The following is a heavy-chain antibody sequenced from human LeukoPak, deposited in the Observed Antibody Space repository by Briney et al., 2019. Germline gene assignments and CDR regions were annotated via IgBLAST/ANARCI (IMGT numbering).Heavy chain of an antibody. D-gene: IGHD3-9*01. CDR1: GYTFTGYY. CDR2: INPNSGGT. V-gene: IGHV1-2*02. Sequence: ASVKVSCKASGYTFTGYYMHWVRQAPGQGLEWMGWINPNSGGTNYAQKLQGRVTMTTDTSTSTAYMELRSLRSDDTAVYYCARVETWYDILTGYYARGWFDPWGQGTLVTVSS. J-gene: IGHJ5*02. CDR3: ARVETWYDILTGYYARGWFDP.